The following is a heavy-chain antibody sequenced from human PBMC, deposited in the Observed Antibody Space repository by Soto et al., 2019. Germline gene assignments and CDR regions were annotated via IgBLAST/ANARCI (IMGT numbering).Heavy chain of an antibody. Sequence: GGALRLSCAASGFTFSSYAMSWVRQAPGKGLEWVSAISGSGGSTYYAYSVMGRFTISRDNSKNTLYLQMNSLGAEDPAVYYCAKPLVVYSRSYYCYSGMDVWGEGSTVTV. CDR2: ISGSGGST. D-gene: IGHD2-8*02. V-gene: IGHV3-23*01. CDR3: AKPLVVYSRSYYCYSGMDV. CDR1: GFTFSSYA. J-gene: IGHJ6*02.